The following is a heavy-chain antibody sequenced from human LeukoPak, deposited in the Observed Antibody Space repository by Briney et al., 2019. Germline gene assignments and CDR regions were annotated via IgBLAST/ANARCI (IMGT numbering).Heavy chain of an antibody. D-gene: IGHD3-9*01. V-gene: IGHV4-4*07. J-gene: IGHJ4*02. CDR1: GGSISGYF. CDR3: ARDLGITGYYPFDY. Sequence: PSETLSLTCTVSGGSISGYFWAWIRQPAGKGLEWIGRFYSGITYYNPSLKSPVTMSVDTSKNQFSLILNSVTAADTAVYYCARDLGITGYYPFDYWGQGILVTVSS. CDR2: FYSGIT.